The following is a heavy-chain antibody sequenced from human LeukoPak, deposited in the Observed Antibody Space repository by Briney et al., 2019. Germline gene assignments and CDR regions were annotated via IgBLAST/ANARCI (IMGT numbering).Heavy chain of an antibody. Sequence: SQTLSLTCTVSGASINSDNYYWSWIRQPPGKGLEWIGYVYYTGSTSYNPSLKRRVTISMDTAKNQFTLRLSAVTAADTSVYYCQLVIGIYNGDYDDYWGQGTLVPVSS. J-gene: IGHJ4*02. V-gene: IGHV4-30-4*08. CDR1: GASINSDNYY. CDR2: VYYTGST. CDR3: QLVIGIYNGDYDDY. D-gene: IGHD1-14*01.